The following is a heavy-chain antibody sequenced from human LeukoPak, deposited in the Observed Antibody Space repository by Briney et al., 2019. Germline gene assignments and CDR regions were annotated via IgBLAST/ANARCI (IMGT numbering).Heavy chain of an antibody. J-gene: IGHJ4*02. CDR3: TKYYYDSSGYLYYFDY. V-gene: IGHV3-15*01. CDR2: IKSKTDGGTA. CDR1: GFTFTNAW. D-gene: IGHD3-22*01. Sequence: PGGSLRLSCAASGFTFTNAWLSWVRQAPGKGLEWVGRIKSKTDGGTADYAAPVKGRFTISRDDSKHTLYLQMNSLKTEDTAVYYCTKYYYDSSGYLYYFDYWGQGTLVTVSS.